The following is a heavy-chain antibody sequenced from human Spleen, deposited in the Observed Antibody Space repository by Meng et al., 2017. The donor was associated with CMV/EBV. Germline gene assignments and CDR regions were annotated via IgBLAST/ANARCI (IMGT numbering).Heavy chain of an antibody. Sequence: GGSLRLSCAASGFTFSSYSMTWVRQAPGKGLEWVSSISSSGSYINYADSAKGRFTVSRDNAKNSLSLQMNSLRAEDTAMYYCAREQFSGDRDYYYAMDVWGQGTTVTVSS. V-gene: IGHV3-21*06. CDR2: ISSSGSYI. J-gene: IGHJ6*02. CDR3: AREQFSGDRDYYYAMDV. D-gene: IGHD1-26*01. CDR1: GFTFSSYS.